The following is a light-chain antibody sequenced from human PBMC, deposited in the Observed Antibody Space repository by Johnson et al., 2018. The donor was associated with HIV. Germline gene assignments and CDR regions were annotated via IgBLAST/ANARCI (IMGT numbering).Light chain of an antibody. CDR2: KNN. J-gene: IGLJ1*01. Sequence: QSVLTQPPSVSAAPGQKVTISCSGSSSTIGNNYVSWYQVLPGTAPKLLIYKNNERHSGIPYRFSGSKSGTSATLGITALQTGDEADYYCGTWDASLSAGGVFGTGTKVTVL. CDR3: GTWDASLSAGGV. V-gene: IGLV1-51*02. CDR1: SSTIGNNY.